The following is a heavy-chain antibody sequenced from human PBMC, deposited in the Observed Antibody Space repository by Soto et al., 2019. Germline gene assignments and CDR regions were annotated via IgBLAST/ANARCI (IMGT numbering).Heavy chain of an antibody. J-gene: IGHJ4*02. Sequence: QVQLVQSGAEVKKPGASVKVSCKASGYSFSSYGVSWVRQAPGQGLEWMGWISAYNGDTNYAQHRKERVTITKGASTSTAYMELRSLGSDDPAVYYCARDIHFYGSGTYYPCDYWGQGTLVTVSS. CDR2: ISAYNGDT. CDR3: ARDIHFYGSGTYYPCDY. V-gene: IGHV1-18*01. D-gene: IGHD3-10*01. CDR1: GYSFSSYG.